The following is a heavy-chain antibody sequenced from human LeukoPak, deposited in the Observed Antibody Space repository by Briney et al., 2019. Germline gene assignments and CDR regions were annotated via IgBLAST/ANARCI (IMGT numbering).Heavy chain of an antibody. CDR3: ARSEATVPEYFQH. CDR2: IIPIFGAA. D-gene: IGHD4-17*01. CDR1: GATFTSSA. V-gene: IGHV1-69*13. J-gene: IGHJ1*01. Sequence: ASVTLSYTAAGATFTSSAISWGRQAPGQGLEWMGGIIPIFGAANYSHKFQVRGTITADESTSTDYMELSSVRSEDTAVYYCARSEATVPEYFQHWGQGTLVTVSS.